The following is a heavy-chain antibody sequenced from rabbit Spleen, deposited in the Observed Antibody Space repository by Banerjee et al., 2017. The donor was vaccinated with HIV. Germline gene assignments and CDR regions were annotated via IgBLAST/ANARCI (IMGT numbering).Heavy chain of an antibody. V-gene: IGHV1S40*01. CDR2: IYVGSSSNT. CDR1: GFSFSSKYW. D-gene: IGHD8-1*01. J-gene: IGHJ6*01. CDR3: ARDSGSSFSSYGMDL. Sequence: QSLEESGGDLVKPGASLTLTCTASGFSFSSKYWICWVRQAPGKGLEWIACIYVGSSSNTYYASWAKGRFTISKASSTTVTLQMTSLTAADTATYFCARDSGSSFSSYGMDLWGPGTLVTVS.